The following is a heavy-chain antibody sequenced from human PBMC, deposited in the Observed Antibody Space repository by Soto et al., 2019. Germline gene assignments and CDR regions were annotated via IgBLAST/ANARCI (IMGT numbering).Heavy chain of an antibody. D-gene: IGHD6-19*01. J-gene: IGHJ6*02. V-gene: IGHV3-15*01. CDR2: IKSKTDGGTV. CDR1: GFTFSNAW. Sequence: PGGSLRLSCAASGFTFSNAWMSWVRQAPGKGLEWVGRIKSKTDGGTVDYAAPVKGRFTISRDDSKNTLYLQMNSLKTEDTAVYYCTTLKQWLVLRYYYGMDVWGQGTTVTVSS. CDR3: TTLKQWLVLRYYYGMDV.